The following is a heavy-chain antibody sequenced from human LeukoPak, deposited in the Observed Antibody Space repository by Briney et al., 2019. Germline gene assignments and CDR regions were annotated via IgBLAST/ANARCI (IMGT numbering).Heavy chain of an antibody. J-gene: IGHJ4*02. CDR3: ARRGSSGWYDFDY. V-gene: IGHV4-59*08. D-gene: IGHD6-19*01. CDR1: GGSISGYY. CDR2: IYYSGSA. Sequence: SETLSLTCTVSGGSISGYYWSWFRQPPGKGLEWIGYIYYSGSANYSPSLRSRVTISVDTSKNQFSLKLTSVTAADTAVYYCARRGSSGWYDFDYWGQGTLVTVSS.